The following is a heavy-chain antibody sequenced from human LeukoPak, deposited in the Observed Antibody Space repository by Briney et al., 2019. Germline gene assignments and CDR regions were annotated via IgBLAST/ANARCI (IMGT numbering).Heavy chain of an antibody. CDR1: GLTLSNVW. D-gene: IGHD1-26*01. CDR2: IRSKGDGGTT. CDR3: TQDSAQYFDY. V-gene: IGHV3-15*07. Sequence: GGSLRLSCAASGLTLSNVWMNWVRQAPGKGLEWVGRIRSKGDGGTTDFATFIEGRFTISRDDSKNTLYLQMNRLTSEDTAVYYCTQDSAQYFDYWGQGTLVTVSS. J-gene: IGHJ4*02.